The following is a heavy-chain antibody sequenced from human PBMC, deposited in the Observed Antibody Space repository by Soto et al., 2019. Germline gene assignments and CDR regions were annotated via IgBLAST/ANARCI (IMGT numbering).Heavy chain of an antibody. Sequence: QVQLVQSGAEVKKPGSSVKVSCKASGGTFSSYTISWVRQAPGQGLEWMGRIIPILGIANYAQKFQGRVTITADKSXNTAYMELSSLRSEDTAVYYCARPDDSSGYPEYFQHWGQGTLVTVSS. CDR1: GGTFSSYT. V-gene: IGHV1-69*02. CDR2: IIPILGIA. D-gene: IGHD3-22*01. J-gene: IGHJ1*01. CDR3: ARPDDSSGYPEYFQH.